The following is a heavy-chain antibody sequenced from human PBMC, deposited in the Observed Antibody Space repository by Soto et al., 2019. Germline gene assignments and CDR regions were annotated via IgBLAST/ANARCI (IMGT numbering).Heavy chain of an antibody. CDR3: ARAGGVVDIVVVPAFMDV. J-gene: IGHJ6*02. CDR1: GGSISSYY. Sequence: QVQLQESGPGLVKPSETLSLTCTVSGGSISSYYWSWIRQPPGKGLEWIGYIYYSGSTNYNPSLNSRVTISVDTSKNQFSLKLSSVTAADTAVYYCARAGGVVDIVVVPAFMDVWGQGTTVTVSS. V-gene: IGHV4-59*01. D-gene: IGHD2-2*03. CDR2: IYYSGST.